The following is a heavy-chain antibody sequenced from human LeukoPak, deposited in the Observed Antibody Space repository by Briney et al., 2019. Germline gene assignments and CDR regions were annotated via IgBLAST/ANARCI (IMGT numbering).Heavy chain of an antibody. V-gene: IGHV3-48*02. J-gene: IGHJ6*02. D-gene: IGHD6-19*01. CDR1: GFTFSSYS. Sequence: GGSQRLSCAASGFTFSSYSMNWVRQAPGKGLEWVSYISSSSSTIYYADSVKGRFTISRDNAKNSLYLQMNSLRDEDTAVYYCARDKLYSSGWYYGMDVWGQGTTVTVSS. CDR2: ISSSSSTI. CDR3: ARDKLYSSGWYYGMDV.